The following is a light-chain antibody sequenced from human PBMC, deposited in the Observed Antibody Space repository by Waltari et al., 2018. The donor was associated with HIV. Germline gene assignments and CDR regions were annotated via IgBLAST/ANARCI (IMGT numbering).Light chain of an antibody. CDR1: QGISSY. J-gene: IGKJ1*01. Sequence: AIRLTQSPTPFSASTGARVTITCRASQGISSYLAWYQQKPGKAPKLLIYGASTLQSGVPSRFGGSGSGTDFTLTINCLQSEDFATYYCQQYYTYPPTFGQGTKVEIK. CDR3: QQYYTYPPT. V-gene: IGKV1-8*01. CDR2: GAS.